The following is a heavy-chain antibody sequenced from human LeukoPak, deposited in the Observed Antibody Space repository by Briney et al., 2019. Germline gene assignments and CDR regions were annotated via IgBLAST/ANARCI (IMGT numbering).Heavy chain of an antibody. V-gene: IGHV3-30*02. CDR3: AKPIEGITMIVVVPRAFDI. D-gene: IGHD3-22*01. CDR1: GFTFSSYG. CDR2: IRYDGSNK. J-gene: IGHJ3*02. Sequence: GGSLRLSCAASGFTFSSYGMHWVGQAPGKGLEWVAFIRYDGSNKYYADSVKGRFPISRDNSKNTLYLQMNILRAEDTAVYYCAKPIEGITMIVVVPRAFDIWGQGTMVTVSS.